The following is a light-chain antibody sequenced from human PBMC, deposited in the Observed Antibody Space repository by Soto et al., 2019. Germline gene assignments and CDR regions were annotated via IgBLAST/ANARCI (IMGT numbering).Light chain of an antibody. CDR2: DVS. V-gene: IGLV2-14*01. J-gene: IGLJ1*01. CDR3: SSYTSSSTPGRV. CDR1: SSDVGGYNY. Sequence: QSVLTRPASVSGSPGQSFTISCTGTSSDVGGYNYVSWYQQHPGKAPKLMIYDVSNRPSGVSNRFSGSKSGNTASLTISGLQAEDEADYYCSSYTSSSTPGRVFGTGTKVTVL.